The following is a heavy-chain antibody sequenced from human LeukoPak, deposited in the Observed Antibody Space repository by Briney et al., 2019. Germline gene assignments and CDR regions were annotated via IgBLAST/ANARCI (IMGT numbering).Heavy chain of an antibody. CDR2: RSYDGRT. J-gene: IGHJ3*02. Sequence: SETLSLTCTVSGDFVSSKYWSWIRQPPGKGLEYIGYRSYDGRTDYNPSLQSRASISLDTSKNQFSLKLTSVTAADSGIYYCARDNKVRGGDAFDIWGQGTMVTVSS. CDR1: GDFVSSKY. V-gene: IGHV4-59*02. CDR3: ARDNKVRGGDAFDI. D-gene: IGHD3-10*01.